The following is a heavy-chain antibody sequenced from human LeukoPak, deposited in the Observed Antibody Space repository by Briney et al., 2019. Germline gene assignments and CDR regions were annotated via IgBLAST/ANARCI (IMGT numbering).Heavy chain of an antibody. CDR3: ARGSYGSGSYYSLTNWFDP. Sequence: SETLSLTCTVSGGSISSSSYYWGWIRQPAGKGLEWIGRIYTSGSTNYNPSLKSRVTISVDTSKNQFSLKLSSVTAADTAVYYCARGSYGSGSYYSLTNWFDPWGQGTLVTVSS. CDR1: GGSISSSSYY. V-gene: IGHV4-61*02. J-gene: IGHJ5*02. D-gene: IGHD3-10*01. CDR2: IYTSGST.